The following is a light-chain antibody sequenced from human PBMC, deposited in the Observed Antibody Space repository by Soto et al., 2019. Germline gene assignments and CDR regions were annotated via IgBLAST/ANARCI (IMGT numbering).Light chain of an antibody. CDR2: GAS. CDR3: QQYNNWPPWT. J-gene: IGKJ1*01. CDR1: QSVSSN. V-gene: IGKV3-15*01. Sequence: EIVMTQSPATLSVSPGERATLSCRASQSVSSNLAWYQQTPGQAPRLLIYGASTRATGIPARFSGSGSGTEFNLTISSLQAEDFAVYCCQQYNNWPPWTCGQGTKVEIK.